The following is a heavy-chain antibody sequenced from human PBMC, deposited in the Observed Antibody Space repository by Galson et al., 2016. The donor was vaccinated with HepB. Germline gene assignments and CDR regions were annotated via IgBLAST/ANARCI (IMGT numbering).Heavy chain of an antibody. Sequence: SLRLSCAASGFTFSSYWMTWVQQAPGKGLEWVANIKQDGSEKNYVDSVKGRFTISRDNAKNLVYLQMNSLRAEVTAMYYCASAPAATESDYWGQGTLVTVSP. J-gene: IGHJ4*02. CDR3: ASAPAATESDY. V-gene: IGHV3-7*01. CDR2: IKQDGSEK. CDR1: GFTFSSYW. D-gene: IGHD6-25*01.